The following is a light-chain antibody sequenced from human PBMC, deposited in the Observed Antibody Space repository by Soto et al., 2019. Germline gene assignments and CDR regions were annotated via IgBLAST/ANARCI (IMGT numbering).Light chain of an antibody. J-gene: IGLJ2*01. V-gene: IGLV4-69*01. Sequence: QAVVTQSPSASASLGASVKLTCTLDSGHSHYAIAWHQQLPEKGPRYLLKINRDGSHNKGDGIPDRFSGSSSGAERYLTISSLQSEDEAEYYSQTWGPGIRVFGGGTQLTVL. CDR2: INRDGSH. CDR1: SGHSHYA. CDR3: QTWGPGIRV.